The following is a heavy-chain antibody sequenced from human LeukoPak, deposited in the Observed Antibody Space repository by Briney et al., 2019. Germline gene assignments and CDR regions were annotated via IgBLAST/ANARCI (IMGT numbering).Heavy chain of an antibody. V-gene: IGHV4-39*07. CDR3: AGDYYPPGVGI. CDR1: GGSISSSSYY. Sequence: SETLSLTCTVSGGSISSSSYYWGWIRQPPGKGLEWIGSIFYSGTTYYNPSLKSRVTISGDTSKNQFSLKLSSVTAADTAVYYCAGDYYPPGVGIWGQGTMVTVSS. D-gene: IGHD3-10*01. CDR2: IFYSGTT. J-gene: IGHJ3*02.